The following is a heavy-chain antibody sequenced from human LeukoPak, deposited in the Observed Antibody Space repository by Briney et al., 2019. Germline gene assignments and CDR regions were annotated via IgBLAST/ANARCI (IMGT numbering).Heavy chain of an antibody. Sequence: SQTLSLTCAISGDSVSSNSAGWNWIRQSPSRGLEWLGRTYYRSKWFNDYAVSVKSRITINPDTSRNQFSLQLNSVTPEDTAVYYCARGGGAMDVWGQGTTVTVTS. V-gene: IGHV6-1*01. CDR3: ARGGGAMDV. J-gene: IGHJ6*02. CDR2: TYYRSKWFN. CDR1: GDSVSSNSAG. D-gene: IGHD3-16*01.